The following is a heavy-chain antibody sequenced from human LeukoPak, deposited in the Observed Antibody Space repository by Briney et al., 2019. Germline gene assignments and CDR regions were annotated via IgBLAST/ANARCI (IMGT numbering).Heavy chain of an antibody. V-gene: IGHV3-43D*03. CDR1: GFTFDDYA. CDR2: ISWDGGST. D-gene: IGHD1-14*01. CDR3: AKDIARRYYYYMDV. Sequence: SGGSLRLSCAASGFTFDDYAMHWVRQAPGKGLEWVSLISWDGGSTYYADSVKGRFTISRDNSKNSLYLQMNSLRAEDTALYYCAKDIARRYYYYMDVWGKGTTVTVSS. J-gene: IGHJ6*03.